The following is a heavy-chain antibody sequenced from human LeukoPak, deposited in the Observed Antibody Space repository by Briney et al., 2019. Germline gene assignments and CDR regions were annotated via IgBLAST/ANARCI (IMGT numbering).Heavy chain of an antibody. D-gene: IGHD3-3*01. V-gene: IGHV4-59*01. J-gene: IGHJ3*02. CDR3: ARGRTIFGVVNDAFDI. Sequence: SETMSLSCIVSGGFISSYDWRWLRQPGGKGLEWIGHMNYSGSTNYNPSLKSRITISVDTSKNQFCLNLSSVTAADTAVYYCARGRTIFGVVNDAFDIWGQGTMVTVSS. CDR2: MNYSGST. CDR1: GGFISSYD.